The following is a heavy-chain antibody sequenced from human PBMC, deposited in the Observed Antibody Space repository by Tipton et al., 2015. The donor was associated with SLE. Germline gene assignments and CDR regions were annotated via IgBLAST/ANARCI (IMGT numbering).Heavy chain of an antibody. Sequence: TLSLTCTVSGGSISSYYWSWIRQPPGKGLEWIGYIYTSGSTNYNPSLKSRVTISVDTSKNQFSLKLSSVTAADTAVYYCARHPRKAGSSWPYYFDYWGQGTLVTVSS. CDR2: IYTSGST. D-gene: IGHD6-13*01. CDR3: ARHPRKAGSSWPYYFDY. V-gene: IGHV4-4*09. J-gene: IGHJ4*02. CDR1: GGSISSYY.